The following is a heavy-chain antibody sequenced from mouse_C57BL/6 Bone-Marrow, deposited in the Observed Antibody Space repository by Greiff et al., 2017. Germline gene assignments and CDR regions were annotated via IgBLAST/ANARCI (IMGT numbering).Heavy chain of an antibody. CDR1: GYTFTDYY. CDR3: ASYDGYYLYYYAMDY. Sequence: DVQLQESGPVLVKPGASVKMSCKASGYTFTDYYMNWVKQSHGKSLEWIGVINPYNGGTSYNQKFKGKATLTVDKSSSTAYMELNSLTSEDSAVYYCASYDGYYLYYYAMDYWGQGTSVTVSS. V-gene: IGHV1-19*01. CDR2: INPYNGGT. D-gene: IGHD2-3*01. J-gene: IGHJ4*01.